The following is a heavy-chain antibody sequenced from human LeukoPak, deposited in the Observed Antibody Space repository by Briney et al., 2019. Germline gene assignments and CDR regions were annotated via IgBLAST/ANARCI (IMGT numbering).Heavy chain of an antibody. J-gene: IGHJ6*02. V-gene: IGHV1-46*01. D-gene: IGHD4-17*01. CDR3: ARSEDGGTVTPSDYYYYGMDV. CDR2: INPSGGST. Sequence: ASVKVSCKASGYTFTSYYMHWVRQAPGQGLEWMGIINPSGGSTSYAQKFQGRVTMTRDTSTSTVYVELSSLRSEDTAVYYCARSEDGGTVTPSDYYYYGMDVWGQGTTVTVSS. CDR1: GYTFTSYY.